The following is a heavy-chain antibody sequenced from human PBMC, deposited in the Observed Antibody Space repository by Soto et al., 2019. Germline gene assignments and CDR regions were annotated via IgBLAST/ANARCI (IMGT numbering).Heavy chain of an antibody. D-gene: IGHD3-22*01. CDR2: IIPIFGTA. CDR3: ARYYYDSGGYPYYFDY. V-gene: IGHV1-69*13. J-gene: IGHJ4*02. CDR1: GGTFSSYA. Sequence: GASVKVSCKASGGTFSSYAISWVRQAPGQGLEWMGGIIPIFGTANYAQKFQGRVTITADESTSTAYMELSSLRSEDTAVYYCARYYYDSGGYPYYFDYWGQGTLVTVSS.